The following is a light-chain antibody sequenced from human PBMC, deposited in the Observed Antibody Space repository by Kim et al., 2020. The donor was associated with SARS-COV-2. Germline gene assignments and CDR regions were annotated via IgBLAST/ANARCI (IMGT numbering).Light chain of an antibody. CDR1: NIGSKS. CDR2: YDS. J-gene: IGLJ3*02. Sequence: SYELTQPPSVSVAPGQTARITCGGDNIGSKSVHWYQQRPGQAPVVVMYYDSDRPSGIPERLSGSNSGNTATLTISRVEAGDEADYYCQVWDTSSDHSVFG. CDR3: QVWDTSSDHSV. V-gene: IGLV3-21*04.